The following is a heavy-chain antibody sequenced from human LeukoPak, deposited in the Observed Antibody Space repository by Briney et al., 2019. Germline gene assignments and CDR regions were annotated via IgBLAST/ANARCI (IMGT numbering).Heavy chain of an antibody. CDR3: ANDLGWIQLNLG. J-gene: IGHJ4*02. Sequence: GGSLRLSCAASGFTFSNYGMSWVRQAPGKGLEWVSAISGSYTTYYADSVRGRFTISRDNSKNTLYLQMNSLRAEDTAVYYCANDLGWIQLNLGRGQGTLVTVSS. D-gene: IGHD5-18*01. CDR2: ISGSYTT. V-gene: IGHV3-23*01. CDR1: GFTFSNYG.